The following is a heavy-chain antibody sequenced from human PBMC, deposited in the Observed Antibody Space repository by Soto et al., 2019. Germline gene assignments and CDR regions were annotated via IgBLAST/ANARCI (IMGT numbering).Heavy chain of an antibody. CDR3: ASWHEREHAYDV. V-gene: IGHV3-53*01. CDR1: GLTVSGKKY. J-gene: IGHJ3*01. D-gene: IGHD1-1*01. Sequence: GGSLRLSCAAFGLTVSGKKYVAWVRQAPGKGLEWISALYDVDGTYYADSVKGRFTTSSDSSKTTVYLQMNGLRPDDTAVYYCASWHEREHAYDVWGRGTTVTVSS. CDR2: LYDVDGT.